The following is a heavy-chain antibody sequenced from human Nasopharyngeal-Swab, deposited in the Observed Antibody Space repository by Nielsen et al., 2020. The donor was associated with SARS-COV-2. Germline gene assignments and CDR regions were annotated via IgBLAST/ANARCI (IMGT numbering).Heavy chain of an antibody. CDR2: IDNSGTT. Sequence: SRQPPGKGLEWVGYIDNSGTTDHNPSLKSRVTISVDTSKNQFSLKVNSVTAADTAVYYCARLGRYYDTLSGYARHSDYWGQGILVTVSS. V-gene: IGHV4-30-4*01. CDR3: ARLGRYYDTLSGYARHSDY. D-gene: IGHD3-9*01. J-gene: IGHJ4*02.